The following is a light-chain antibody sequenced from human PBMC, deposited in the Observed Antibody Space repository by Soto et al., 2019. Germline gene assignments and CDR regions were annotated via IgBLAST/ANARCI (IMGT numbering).Light chain of an antibody. Sequence: QPVLTQPASVSGSPGQSITVSCTGTSSDVGGYNFVSWYQQHPGKAPKLMIYDVNNRPSGVSERFSGSKSGNTASLTISGLQAEDEADYYCCSYTSSSTNVFGTGTKVTVL. CDR1: SSDVGGYNF. V-gene: IGLV2-14*01. CDR3: CSYTSSSTNV. J-gene: IGLJ1*01. CDR2: DVN.